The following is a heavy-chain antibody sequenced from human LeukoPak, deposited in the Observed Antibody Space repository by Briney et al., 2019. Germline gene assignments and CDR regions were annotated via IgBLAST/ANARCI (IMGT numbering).Heavy chain of an antibody. D-gene: IGHD3-22*01. CDR3: ARPPGGYYYDSSGYEAFDI. CDR1: GFTFSSYW. Sequence: GGSLRLSCAASGFTFSSYWMSWVRQAPGKGLEWVSVIYSGGSTYYADSVKGRFTISRDNAKNSLYLQMNSLRAEDTAVYYCARPPGGYYYDSSGYEAFDIWGQGTMVTVSS. J-gene: IGHJ3*02. V-gene: IGHV3-66*04. CDR2: IYSGGST.